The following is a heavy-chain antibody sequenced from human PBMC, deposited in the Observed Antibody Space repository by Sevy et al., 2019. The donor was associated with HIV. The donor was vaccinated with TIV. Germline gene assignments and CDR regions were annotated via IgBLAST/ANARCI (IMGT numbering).Heavy chain of an antibody. CDR2: ICYSGST. D-gene: IGHD3-22*01. V-gene: IGHV4-59*01. J-gene: IGHJ4*01. CDR3: ARVPLSSGYLGPPEYYFDY. Sequence: SETLSLTCTVSGGSISSYYWSWIRQPPGKGLEWIGYICYSGSTNYNPSLKSRVTISVDTSKNQFSLKLSSVTAADTAVYYCARVPLSSGYLGPPEYYFDYWGHGTLVTVSS. CDR1: GGSISSYY.